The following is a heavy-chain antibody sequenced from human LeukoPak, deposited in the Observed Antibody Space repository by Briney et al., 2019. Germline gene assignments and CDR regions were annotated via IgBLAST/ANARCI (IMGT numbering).Heavy chain of an antibody. V-gene: IGHV4-34*01. D-gene: IGHD3-10*01. CDR3: AREVGGRRYYGSGSYLNY. Sequence: KPSETLSLTCAVYGGSFSGYYWSWIRQPPGKGLEWIGEINHSGSTNYNPSLKSRVTISVDTSKNQFSLKLSSVTAADTAVYYCAREVGGRRYYGSGSYLNYWGQGTLVTVSS. CDR2: INHSGST. J-gene: IGHJ4*02. CDR1: GGSFSGYY.